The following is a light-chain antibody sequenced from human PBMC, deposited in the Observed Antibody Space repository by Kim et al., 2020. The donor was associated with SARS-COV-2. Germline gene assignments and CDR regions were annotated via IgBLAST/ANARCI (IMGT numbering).Light chain of an antibody. CDR1: ALPKQY. J-gene: IGLJ3*02. CDR3: QSADSSDTFWV. V-gene: IGLV3-25*03. Sequence: PRHTARMTCSGDALPKQYVYWFQQKPGKAPVVVIYEDTERPSGIPERFSGSTSGTTVTLTISGVQAEDEADYYCQSADSSDTFWVFGGGTQLTVL. CDR2: EDT.